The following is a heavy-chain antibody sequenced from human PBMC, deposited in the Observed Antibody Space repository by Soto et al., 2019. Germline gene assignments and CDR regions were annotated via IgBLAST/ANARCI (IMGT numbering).Heavy chain of an antibody. CDR1: GFTFSSYA. CDR3: AKDRGGYSSSPRDGFEI. Sequence: PGGSLRLSCAASGFTFSSYAMSWVRQAPGKGLEWVSAISGSGGSTYYADSVKGRVTISRDNSKNTLYLQMNSLRAEDTAVYYCAKDRGGYSSSPRDGFEIWGKGTMVTVAS. J-gene: IGHJ3*02. CDR2: ISGSGGST. D-gene: IGHD6-6*01. V-gene: IGHV3-23*01.